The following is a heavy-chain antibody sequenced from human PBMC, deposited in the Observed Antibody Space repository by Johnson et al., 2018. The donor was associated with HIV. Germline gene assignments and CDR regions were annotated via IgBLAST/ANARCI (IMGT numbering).Heavy chain of an antibody. V-gene: IGHV3-66*01. CDR1: GFTVSSNY. Sequence: DVQLVESGGGLVQPGGSLRLSCAASGFTVSSNYMSWVRQAPGKGLEWVSVIYSGGSTYYADSVKGRFTISRDNSKTTLYLKMNSLRAEDTAVFYCARASLARGGKIRAFDIWGQGTMVTVSS. D-gene: IGHD4-23*01. CDR2: IYSGGST. J-gene: IGHJ3*02. CDR3: ARASLARGGKIRAFDI.